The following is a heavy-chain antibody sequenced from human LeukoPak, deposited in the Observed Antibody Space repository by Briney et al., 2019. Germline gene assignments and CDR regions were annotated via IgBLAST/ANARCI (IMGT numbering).Heavy chain of an antibody. D-gene: IGHD2-2*01. CDR1: GASISTYY. V-gene: IGHV4-59*08. CDR2: IYYSGST. J-gene: IGHJ4*02. CDR3: ARRPIVVVPAASHYFDY. Sequence: PSETLSLTCAVSGASISTYYWSWFRQPPGKGLEWIGYIYYSGSTNYNPSLENRVTISVDTSRDRFSLSLSFVTAADTAVYYCARRPIVVVPAASHYFDYWGQGILVAVSS.